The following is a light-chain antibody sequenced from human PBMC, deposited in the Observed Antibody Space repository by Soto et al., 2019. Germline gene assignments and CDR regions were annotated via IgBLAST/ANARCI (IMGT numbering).Light chain of an antibody. CDR1: QSLSGW. CDR3: QQYHSYPLT. V-gene: IGKV1-5*03. Sequence: DIQMTQSPSTLSASVGDRVTITCRASQSLSGWLAWYQQKSGKAPKLLIYMASTLQSGVPSRFRGTGSGTEFTLTISSLQPDDFATYYCQQYHSYPLTFGGGTQVGIK. J-gene: IGKJ4*01. CDR2: MAS.